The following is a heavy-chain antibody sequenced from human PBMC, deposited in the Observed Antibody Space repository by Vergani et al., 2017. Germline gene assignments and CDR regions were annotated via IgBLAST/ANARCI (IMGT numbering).Heavy chain of an antibody. CDR3: AKIVGSLKGTRYFDY. D-gene: IGHD3-16*02. J-gene: IGHJ4*02. CDR2: ISGSGGST. Sequence: EVQLLESGGGLVQPGGSLRLSCAASGFTFSSYAMIWVRQAPGKGLEWVSAISGSGGSTYYADSVKGRFTISRDNSKNTLYLQMNSLRAEDTAVYYCAKIVGSLKGTRYFDYWGQGTLVTVSS. CDR1: GFTFSSYA. V-gene: IGHV3-23*01.